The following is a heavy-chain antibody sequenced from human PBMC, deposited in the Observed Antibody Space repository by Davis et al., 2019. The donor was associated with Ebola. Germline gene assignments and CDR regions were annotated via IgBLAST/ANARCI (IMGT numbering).Heavy chain of an antibody. CDR2: ISSNGGNT. CDR1: GFTFSSYA. CDR3: ARDAEAMVTRWFDP. Sequence: GESLKISCAASGFTFSSYAMHWVRQAPGKGLEYVSAISSNGGNTYYANSVKGRFTISRDNAKNTLYLQMNSLRAEDTAVYYCARDAEAMVTRWFDPWGQGTLVTVSS. D-gene: IGHD5-18*01. J-gene: IGHJ5*02. V-gene: IGHV3-64*01.